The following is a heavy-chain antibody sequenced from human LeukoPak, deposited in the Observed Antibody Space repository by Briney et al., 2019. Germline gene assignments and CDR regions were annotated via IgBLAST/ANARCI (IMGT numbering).Heavy chain of an antibody. CDR3: ARDLEFPDY. CDR1: GYTFTSYG. V-gene: IGHV1-18*01. Sequence: ASVKVSCKASGYTFTSYGITWMRQAHGQGLEGMGWISTNNGNTNYVQKFQGRVTMTTDTSTSTAYMELRSLTSDDTAVYYCARDLEFPDYWGQGTLVTVSS. CDR2: ISTNNGNT. D-gene: IGHD3-3*01. J-gene: IGHJ4*02.